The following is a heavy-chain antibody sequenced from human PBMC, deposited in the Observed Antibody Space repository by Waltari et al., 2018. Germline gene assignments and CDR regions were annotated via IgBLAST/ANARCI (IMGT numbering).Heavy chain of an antibody. CDR3: ARAFVNIAARGMDA. Sequence: EGQLVESGGGLVQLGGSMSGSCAASGLLCGKDWMTWVRQSPGKGLEWVANINQDESERYYVDSVKGRFTVSRDHAKNSLFLQMSSLRVEDSAVYYCARAFVNIAARGMDAWGQGTAVTVSS. D-gene: IGHD6-13*01. V-gene: IGHV3-7*01. J-gene: IGHJ6*02. CDR2: INQDESER. CDR1: GLLCGKDW.